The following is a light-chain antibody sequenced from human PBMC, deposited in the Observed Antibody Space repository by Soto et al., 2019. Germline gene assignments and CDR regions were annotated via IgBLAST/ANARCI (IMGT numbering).Light chain of an antibody. Sequence: EIVMTQSPATLSVSPWGRATLSCRASQSISDTLAWYQQKPGQAPRLLIYGASTRATGIPARFSGSGSGTEFTLTISSLQSEDFAVYYCQQYNNWPLTFGGGTKVDIK. J-gene: IGKJ4*01. CDR1: QSISDT. CDR2: GAS. CDR3: QQYNNWPLT. V-gene: IGKV3-15*01.